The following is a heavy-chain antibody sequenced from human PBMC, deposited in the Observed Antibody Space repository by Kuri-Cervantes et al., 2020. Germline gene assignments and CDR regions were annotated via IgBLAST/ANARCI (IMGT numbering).Heavy chain of an antibody. CDR1: GFTFSSYA. CDR3: AKGQYYYDSSGYSTTARYFDL. D-gene: IGHD3-22*01. CDR2: IWHDGSNK. Sequence: GGSLRLSCAASGFTFSSYAMHWVRQAPGKGLEWVSVIWHDGSNKYYADFVKGRFTISRDNSKNTVYLQMNSLRAEDTAVYYCAKGQYYYDSSGYSTTARYFDLWGRGTLVTVSS. V-gene: IGHV3-30*02. J-gene: IGHJ2*01.